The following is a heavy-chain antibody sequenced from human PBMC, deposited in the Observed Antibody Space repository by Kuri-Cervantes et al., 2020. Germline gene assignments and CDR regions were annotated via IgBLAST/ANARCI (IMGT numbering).Heavy chain of an antibody. CDR1: GGSISSGGYS. D-gene: IGHD3-16*01. J-gene: IGHJ4*02. CDR2: IYHSGST. CDR3: AREMTFGEPPDY. Sequence: LRLSCAVSGGSISSGGYSWSWIRQPPGKGLEWIGYIYHSGSTYYNPSLKSRVTISVDTSKNQFSLKLSSVTAADTAVYYCAREMTFGEPPDYWGQGTLVTVSS. V-gene: IGHV4-30-2*01.